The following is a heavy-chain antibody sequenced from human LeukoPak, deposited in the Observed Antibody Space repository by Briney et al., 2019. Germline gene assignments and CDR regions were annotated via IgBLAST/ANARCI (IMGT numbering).Heavy chain of an antibody. V-gene: IGHV3-33*01. CDR3: ARGYYHDSGTGLAYFDY. J-gene: IGHJ4*02. CDR2: IWYDGSNK. D-gene: IGHD3-10*01. CDR1: GFSFSTYG. Sequence: PGRSLRLSCAASGFSFSTYGMHWVRQAPGKGLEWVALIWYDGSNKYYADSVKGRFTISRDNSKNTVCLQMNSLTSDDTSLYYCARGYYHDSGTGLAYFDYWGQGTLVTVSS.